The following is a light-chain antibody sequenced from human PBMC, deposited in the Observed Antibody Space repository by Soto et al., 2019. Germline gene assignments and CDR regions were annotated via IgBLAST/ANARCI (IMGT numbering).Light chain of an antibody. CDR2: DVS. CDR1: SSDVGGYNY. Sequence: QSALTQPASVSGSPGQSITISCTGTSSDVGGYNYVSWYQQHPGKAPKLMIYDVSNRPSGVSNRFSGSKSGNTGSLTISGLQAEDEADYYCSSYTSSSLYVFGTGTKLTVL. J-gene: IGLJ1*01. V-gene: IGLV2-14*01. CDR3: SSYTSSSLYV.